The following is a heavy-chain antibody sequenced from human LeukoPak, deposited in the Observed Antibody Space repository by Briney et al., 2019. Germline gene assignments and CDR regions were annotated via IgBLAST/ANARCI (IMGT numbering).Heavy chain of an antibody. Sequence: TSETLSLTCAVYGGSFSGYYWSWIRQPPGKGLEWIGEINHSGSTNYNPSLKSRVTISVDTSKNQFSLKLSSVTAADTAVYYCARSFMVRGVIILPPDYWGQGTLVTVSS. V-gene: IGHV4-34*01. CDR1: GGSFSGYY. CDR2: INHSGST. D-gene: IGHD3-10*01. CDR3: ARSFMVRGVIILPPDY. J-gene: IGHJ4*02.